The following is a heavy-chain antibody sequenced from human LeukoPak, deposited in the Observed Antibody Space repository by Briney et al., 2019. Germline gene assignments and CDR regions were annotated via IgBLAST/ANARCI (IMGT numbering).Heavy chain of an antibody. CDR2: IYTIGTT. D-gene: IGHD3-22*01. CDR3: ARVYDSGGYYRNDAFDI. J-gene: IGHJ3*02. CDR1: GGSISSGTYY. V-gene: IGHV4-61*02. Sequence: SETLSLTCTVSGGSISSGTYYWSWIRQPAGRGLEWIGRIYTIGTTNYNPSLKSRVTISVDTSKNQFSLKLSSVTAADTAVYYCARVYDSGGYYRNDAFDIWGQGTMVTVSS.